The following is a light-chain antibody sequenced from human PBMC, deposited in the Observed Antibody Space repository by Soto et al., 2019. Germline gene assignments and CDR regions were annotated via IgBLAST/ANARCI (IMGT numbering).Light chain of an antibody. J-gene: IGKJ3*01. CDR3: QHYNSLSS. Sequence: DIQMTQSPSTLSASVGDRVTITCRASQSISRYLAWYQKKPGEAPKLLIYDASSLQSGVSSRFSASGSGTEFSLSISSLQPDDLATYYCQHYNSLSSFGPGTKVDSK. CDR2: DAS. CDR1: QSISRY. V-gene: IGKV1-5*01.